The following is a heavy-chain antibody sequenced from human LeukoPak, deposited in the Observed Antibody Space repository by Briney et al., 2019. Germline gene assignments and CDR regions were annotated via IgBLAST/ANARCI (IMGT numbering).Heavy chain of an antibody. CDR1: GFTFSSYS. CDR3: ARDRRETLNFHFDY. V-gene: IGHV3-21*01. Sequence: GGSLRLSCAASGFTFSSYSMNWVRQAPGKGLEWVSSISSSSSYIYYADSVKGRFTISRDNAKNSLYLQMNSLRDEDTAVYYCARDRRETLNFHFDYWGQGTLVTVSS. D-gene: IGHD1-1*01. CDR2: ISSSSSYI. J-gene: IGHJ4*02.